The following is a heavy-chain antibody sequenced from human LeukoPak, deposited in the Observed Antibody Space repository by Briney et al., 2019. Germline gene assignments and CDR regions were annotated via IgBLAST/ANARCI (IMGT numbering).Heavy chain of an antibody. CDR1: GYTFTGYY. V-gene: IGHV1-2*04. CDR3: ARGHPSNNWTFDI. CDR2: INPNSGGT. D-gene: IGHD1-1*01. J-gene: IGHJ3*02. Sequence: ASVKVSCKASGYTFTGYYMHWVRQAPGQGLEWMGWINPNSGGTNYAQKFQGWVTMTRDTSISTAYMELSRLRSDDTAVYYCARGHPSNNWTFDIWGQGTMVTVSS.